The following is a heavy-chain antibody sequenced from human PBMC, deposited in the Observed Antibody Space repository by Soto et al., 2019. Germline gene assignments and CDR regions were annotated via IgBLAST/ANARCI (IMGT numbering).Heavy chain of an antibody. V-gene: IGHV1-58*01. CDR3: AAQSGESSGSYSV. Sequence: SVKVSCKASGFTFTSSAVQWVRQARGQRLEWIGWIVVGSGNTNYAQKFQERVTITRDMSTSTAYMELSSLRSEDTAVYYCAAQSGESSGSYSVWGQGTLVTVSS. CDR1: GFTFTSSA. CDR2: IVVGSGNT. J-gene: IGHJ4*02. D-gene: IGHD1-26*01.